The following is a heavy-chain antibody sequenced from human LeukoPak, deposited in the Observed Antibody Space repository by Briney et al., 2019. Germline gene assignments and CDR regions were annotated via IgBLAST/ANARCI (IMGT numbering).Heavy chain of an antibody. CDR2: LWHDGSLQ. CDR3: AKGTYGRSGDYRTYFDT. CDR1: GFTVTSCG. J-gene: IGHJ4*02. V-gene: IGHV3-33*06. D-gene: IGHD3-22*01. Sequence: GGSLRLSCAASGFTVTSCGIHWVRQAPGKGLEWVSLLWHDGSLQYYADSVEGRFIVSRDTSKNTVYLQMDNLRAEDTAVYYCAKGTYGRSGDYRTYFDTWGQGTLVIVSS.